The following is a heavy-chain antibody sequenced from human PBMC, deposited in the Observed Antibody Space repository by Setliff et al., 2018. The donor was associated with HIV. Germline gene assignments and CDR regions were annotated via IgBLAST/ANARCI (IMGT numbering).Heavy chain of an antibody. CDR2: IDPDGTILSDGTKT. CDR1: GFTFRHHW. CDR3: ATDLNIPFRPPDDY. D-gene: IGHD6-6*01. Sequence: GGSLRLSCAASGFTFRHHWMHWVRQAPGKGLMWVARIDPDGTILSDGTKTSHADSVKGRFTISRYNAKNTLYLQMNSLRVEDTAVYYCATDLNIPFRPPDDYWGQGILVTVSS. J-gene: IGHJ4*02. V-gene: IGHV3-74*01.